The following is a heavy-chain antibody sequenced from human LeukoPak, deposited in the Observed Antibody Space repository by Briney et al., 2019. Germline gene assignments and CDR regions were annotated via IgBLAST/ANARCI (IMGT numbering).Heavy chain of an antibody. CDR3: ARARLVGYCTSTSCYGGSYFDY. J-gene: IGHJ4*02. D-gene: IGHD2-2*01. Sequence: PGRSLRLSCTASGFTFGDYAMSWVRQAPGKGLEWVGFIRNKAYGGTTEYAASVKGRFTISRDDSKSIAYLQMNSLKTEDRALYYCARARLVGYCTSTSCYGGSYFDYWGQGTLVTVSS. CDR1: GFTFGDYA. V-gene: IGHV3-49*04. CDR2: IRNKAYGGTT.